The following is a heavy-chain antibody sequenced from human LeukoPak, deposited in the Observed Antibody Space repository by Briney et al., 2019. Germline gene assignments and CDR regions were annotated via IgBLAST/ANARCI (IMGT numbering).Heavy chain of an antibody. CDR2: IVVGSGNT. V-gene: IGHV1-58*02. Sequence: SVNVSCTASGFTFTISAMQWVRQARGQRVEWIGWIVVGSGNTNYAQKFHERVTITRDMSTSTAYMELSSLRSEDTAVYYCAAAYSTSSDYGMDVWGQGTTVTVSS. J-gene: IGHJ6*02. CDR1: GFTFTISA. D-gene: IGHD6-6*01. CDR3: AAAYSTSSDYGMDV.